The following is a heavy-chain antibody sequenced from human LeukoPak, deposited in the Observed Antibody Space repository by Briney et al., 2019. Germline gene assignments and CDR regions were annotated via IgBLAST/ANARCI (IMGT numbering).Heavy chain of an antibody. Sequence: ASVKVSCKASGYTFTSYAMHWVRQAPGQRLEWMGWINAGNGNTKYSQKFQGRVTITRDTSASTAYMELSSLRSDDTAVYYCAREHSSSWDQFDYWGQEPWSPSPQ. CDR2: INAGNGNT. CDR3: AREHSSSWDQFDY. V-gene: IGHV1-3*01. J-gene: IGHJ4*01. CDR1: GYTFTSYA. D-gene: IGHD6-13*01.